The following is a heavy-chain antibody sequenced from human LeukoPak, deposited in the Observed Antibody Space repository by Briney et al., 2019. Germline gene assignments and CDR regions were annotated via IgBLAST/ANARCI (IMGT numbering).Heavy chain of an antibody. CDR3: AKERDTAMVTIDY. J-gene: IGHJ4*02. Sequence: GGSLRLSCAASGFTFSSYGMHWVRQAPGKGLEWVAFIRYDGSNKYYADSVKGRFTISRDNSKNTLYLQMNSLRAEDTAVYYCAKERDTAMVTIDYWGRGTVVTVSS. V-gene: IGHV3-30*02. CDR1: GFTFSSYG. CDR2: IRYDGSNK. D-gene: IGHD5-18*01.